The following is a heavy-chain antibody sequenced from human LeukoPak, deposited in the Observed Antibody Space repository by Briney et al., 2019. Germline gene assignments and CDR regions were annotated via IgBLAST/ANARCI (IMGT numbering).Heavy chain of an antibody. J-gene: IGHJ4*02. CDR2: INPSGGST. V-gene: IGHV1-46*01. CDR3: ARDGYCSSTSCYYFDY. CDR1: GYTFTSYY. D-gene: IGHD2-2*01. Sequence: ASVKVSCKASGYTFTSYYMHWVRQAPGQGLGWMGIINPSGGSTSYAQKFQGRVTMTRDMSTSTVYMELSSLRSEDTAVYYCARDGYCSSTSCYYFDYWGQGTLVTVSS.